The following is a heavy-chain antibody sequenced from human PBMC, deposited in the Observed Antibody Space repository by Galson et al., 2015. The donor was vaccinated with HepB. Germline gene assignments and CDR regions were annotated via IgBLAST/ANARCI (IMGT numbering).Heavy chain of an antibody. V-gene: IGHV1-69*13. CDR2: IIPIFGIA. CDR1: GGTFSSYA. D-gene: IGHD6-13*01. J-gene: IGHJ5*02. Sequence: SVKVSCKASGGTFSSYAISWVRQAPGQGVEWMGGIIPIFGIANYAQKFQGRVTITADESTSTAYMELSSLRSEDTAVYHCARDRGYSSSWYGWFDPWGQGTLVTVSS. CDR3: ARDRGYSSSWYGWFDP.